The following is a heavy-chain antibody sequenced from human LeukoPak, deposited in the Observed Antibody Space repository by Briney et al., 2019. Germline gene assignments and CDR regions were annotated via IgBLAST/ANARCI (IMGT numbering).Heavy chain of an antibody. CDR2: ISYDGSNK. CDR3: ARGYCSSTSCYTSDY. J-gene: IGHJ4*02. CDR1: GFTFSSYA. D-gene: IGHD2-2*02. V-gene: IGHV3-30-3*01. Sequence: GGSLRLSCAASGFTFSSYAMHWVRQAPGKGLEWVAVISYDGSNKYYADSVKGRFTISRDNSKNTLYLQMNSLRAEDTAVYYCARGYCSSTSCYTSDYWGQGALVTVFS.